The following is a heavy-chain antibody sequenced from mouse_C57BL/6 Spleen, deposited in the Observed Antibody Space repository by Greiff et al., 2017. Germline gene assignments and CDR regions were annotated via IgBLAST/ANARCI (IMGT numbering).Heavy chain of an antibody. CDR1: GFTFPDYY. CDR3: ARSLLRRVPYDV. V-gene: IGHV7-3*01. D-gene: IGHD1-1*01. J-gene: IGHJ1*03. CDR2: IRNKANGYTT. Sequence: EVMLVESGGGLVQPGGSLSLSCAASGFTFPDYYMSWVRQPPGKALEWLGFIRNKANGYTTEYSASVKGRFTISRDNSQSILYLQMNALRAEDSATYYCARSLLRRVPYDVWGTGTTVTVSS.